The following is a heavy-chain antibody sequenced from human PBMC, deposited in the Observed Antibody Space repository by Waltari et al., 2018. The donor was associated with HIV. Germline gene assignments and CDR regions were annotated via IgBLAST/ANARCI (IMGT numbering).Heavy chain of an antibody. CDR2: IWYDGTDE. CDR1: GFAFRSYG. CDR3: ARERGYTSPFDY. V-gene: IGHV3-33*01. D-gene: IGHD5-18*01. Sequence: QVQLVESGGGVVEPGRSLRLTCARWGFAFRSYGIHWVRQAPGKGLEWVAVIWYDGTDEYYVDSVKGRFTISRDNSKNTVYLQMSSLRAEDTGVYFCARERGYTSPFDYWGQGTLVTVSS. J-gene: IGHJ4*02.